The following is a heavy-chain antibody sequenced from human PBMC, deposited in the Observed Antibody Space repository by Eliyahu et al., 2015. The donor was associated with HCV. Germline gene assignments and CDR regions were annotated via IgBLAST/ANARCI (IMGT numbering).Heavy chain of an antibody. Sequence: QVTLKESGPALVKPXQTLTLTCTFSGFSLSTRGMRVSWIRQSPGKALEWLARIDXDDYGFYNSALKTRLTIXKDTSKNQVVLKMTNXDPVDTGTYYCARHXVQGIKEXHNWFDPWGQGTLVXVSS. CDR3: ARHXVQGIKEXHNWFDP. J-gene: IGHJ5*02. D-gene: IGHD2-21*01. CDR1: GFSLSTRGMR. V-gene: IGHV2-70*04. CDR2: IDXDDYG.